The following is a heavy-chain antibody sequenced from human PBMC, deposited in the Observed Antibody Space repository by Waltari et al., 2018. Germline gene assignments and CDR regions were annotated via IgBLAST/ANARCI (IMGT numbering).Heavy chain of an antibody. CDR1: GGSISSHY. V-gene: IGHV4-59*11. CDR3: ASLIAVAGQSNDY. J-gene: IGHJ4*02. D-gene: IGHD6-19*01. CDR2: IYHSGST. Sequence: QVQLQESGPGLVKPSETLSLTCTVSGGSISSHYWSWIRQPPGKGLEWIGEIYHSGSTNYNPSLKSRVTISVDKSKNQFSLKLSSVTAADTAVYYCASLIAVAGQSNDYWGQGTLVTVSS.